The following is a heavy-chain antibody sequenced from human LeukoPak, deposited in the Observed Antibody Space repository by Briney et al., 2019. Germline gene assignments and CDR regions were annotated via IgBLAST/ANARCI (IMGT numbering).Heavy chain of an antibody. CDR3: ARTGDYGSGSFRWRHFDF. Sequence: GGSLRLSCAASGFTLSNYGMHWVRQAPGKGLEWVAVISYDGSNQDYADSVKGRFTISRDNSKNTLYLQMNSLRTEDTAVYYCARTGDYGSGSFRWRHFDFWGQGTLVTVSS. J-gene: IGHJ4*02. CDR1: GFTLSNYG. D-gene: IGHD3-10*01. CDR2: ISYDGSNQ. V-gene: IGHV3-30*03.